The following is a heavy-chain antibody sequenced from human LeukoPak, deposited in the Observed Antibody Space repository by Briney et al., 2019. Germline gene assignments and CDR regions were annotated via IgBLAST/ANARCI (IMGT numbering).Heavy chain of an antibody. CDR2: ISYDGSNK. J-gene: IGHJ4*02. V-gene: IGHV3-30*18. CDR1: GFTFSSYG. Sequence: GGSLRLSCAASGFTFSSYGMHWVRQAPGKGLEWVAVISYDGSNKYYADSVKGRLTISRDNSKNTLYLQMNSLRAEDTAVYYCAKDGIAVEGDYWGQGTLVTVSS. CDR3: AKDGIAVEGDY. D-gene: IGHD6-19*01.